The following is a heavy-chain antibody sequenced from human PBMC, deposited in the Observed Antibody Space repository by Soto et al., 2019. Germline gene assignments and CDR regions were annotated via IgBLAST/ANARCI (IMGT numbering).Heavy chain of an antibody. Sequence: QVQLVESGGGVVQPGRSLRLSCAASGFTFSSYTMHWVRQAPGKGLEWVAVISNDGINKYYAGSVEGRFTISRDNSKNTLYLQRNNLSYEDTAIYYCARVADTSWLSWFDPWGQGTLVTVSS. V-gene: IGHV3-30-3*01. CDR3: ARVADTSWLSWFDP. D-gene: IGHD3-16*01. J-gene: IGHJ5*02. CDR2: ISNDGINK. CDR1: GFTFSSYT.